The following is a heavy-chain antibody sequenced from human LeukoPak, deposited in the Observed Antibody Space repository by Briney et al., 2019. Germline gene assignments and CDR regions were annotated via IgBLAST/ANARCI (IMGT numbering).Heavy chain of an antibody. J-gene: IGHJ4*02. CDR2: VSGSGANT. Sequence: GGTLRLSCAASGFTFSNYGMGWVRQTPGKGLEWLSSVSGSGANTYYADSVKGRFTISRDNSSDRIYLQMNSLRTDDTAVYYCARLQPLVIPAAKLGFDYWGQGTLVTVSS. V-gene: IGHV3-23*01. D-gene: IGHD2-2*01. CDR1: GFTFSNYG. CDR3: ARLQPLVIPAAKLGFDY.